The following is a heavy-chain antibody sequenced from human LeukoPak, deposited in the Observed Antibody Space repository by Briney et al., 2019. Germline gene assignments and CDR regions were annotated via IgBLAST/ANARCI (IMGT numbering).Heavy chain of an antibody. CDR3: ARDQSPQSAFDI. CDR2: IYSGGST. J-gene: IGHJ3*02. CDR1: GFTVSSNY. V-gene: IGHV3-66*02. Sequence: PGGSLRLSCAASGFTVSSNYMSWVHQAPGKGLEWVSVIYSGGSTYYADSVKGRFTISRDNSKNTLYLQMNSLRAEDTAVYYCARDQSPQSAFDIWGQGTMVTVSS.